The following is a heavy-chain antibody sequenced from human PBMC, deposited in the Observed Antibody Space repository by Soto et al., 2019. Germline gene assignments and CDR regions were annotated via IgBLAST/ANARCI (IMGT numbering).Heavy chain of an antibody. D-gene: IGHD5-18*01. V-gene: IGHV1-46*01. Sequence: ASVKVSCKASGYTFTSYYMHWVRQAPGQGLEWMGIINPSGGSTSYAQKFQGRVTMTRDTSTSTVYMELSSLRSEDTAVYYCARDLWVDTAMVKVYYGMDVWGQGTTVTVSS. CDR3: ARDLWVDTAMVKVYYGMDV. CDR1: GYTFTSYY. J-gene: IGHJ6*02. CDR2: INPSGGST.